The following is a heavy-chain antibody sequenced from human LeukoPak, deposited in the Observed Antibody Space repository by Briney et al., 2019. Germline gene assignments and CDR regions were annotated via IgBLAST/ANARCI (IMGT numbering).Heavy chain of an antibody. CDR3: ATYCSSTSCPTPPDAFDI. Sequence: ASVKVSCKVSGYTLTELSMHWVRQAPGKGLEWMGGFDPEDGETIYAQKFQGRVTITADESTSTAYMELSSLRSEDTAVYYCATYCSSTSCPTPPDAFDIWGQGTMVTVSS. D-gene: IGHD2-2*01. CDR2: FDPEDGET. J-gene: IGHJ3*02. V-gene: IGHV1-24*01. CDR1: GYTLTELS.